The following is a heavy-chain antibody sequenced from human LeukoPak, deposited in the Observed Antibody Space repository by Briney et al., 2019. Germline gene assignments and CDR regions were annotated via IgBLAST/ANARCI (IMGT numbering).Heavy chain of an antibody. V-gene: IGHV3-23*01. Sequence: PGRSLRLSCAASGFTFSSYWMSWVRQAPGKGLEWVSTISNSDDSTYYADSVKGRFTISRDNSENTLYLQMNSLRAEDTAVYYCAKATGYLLWGQGTLVTVSS. CDR1: GFTFSSYW. D-gene: IGHD1-14*01. J-gene: IGHJ4*02. CDR2: ISNSDDST. CDR3: AKATGYLL.